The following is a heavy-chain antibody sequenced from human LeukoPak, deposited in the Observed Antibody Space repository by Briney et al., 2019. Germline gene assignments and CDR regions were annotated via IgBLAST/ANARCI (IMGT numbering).Heavy chain of an antibody. CDR3: ARDADSSGYPHY. CDR1: GYTFTGYY. Sequence: GASVKVSCKASGYTFTGYYMHWVRQAPGQGLGWMGWINPNSGGTNYAQKFQGRVTMTRDTSISTAYMELSRLRSDDTAVYYCARDADSSGYPHYWGQGTLVTVSS. J-gene: IGHJ4*02. D-gene: IGHD3-22*01. V-gene: IGHV1-2*02. CDR2: INPNSGGT.